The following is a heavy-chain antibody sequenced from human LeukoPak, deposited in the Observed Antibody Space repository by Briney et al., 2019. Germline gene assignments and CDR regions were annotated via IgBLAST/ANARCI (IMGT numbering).Heavy chain of an antibody. CDR2: FDPNTGDT. Sequence: GASVKVSCKASGQSLTGYFIHWVRQAPGQGLEWVGRFDPNTGDTIYAQNFQGRVTVTGATSISTAYMELSRLTSDDTAVYFCARLGLHGSGTYYFFDYWGQGTLVTVSS. CDR3: ARLGLHGSGTYYFFDY. J-gene: IGHJ4*02. D-gene: IGHD3-10*01. CDR1: GQSLTGYF. V-gene: IGHV1-2*06.